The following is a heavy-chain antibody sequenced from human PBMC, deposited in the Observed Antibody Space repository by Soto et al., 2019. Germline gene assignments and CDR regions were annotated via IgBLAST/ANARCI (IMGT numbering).Heavy chain of an antibody. CDR1: GDSASSSSVA. Sequence: SQTLSLTCVISGDSASSSSVAWNWVRQSPSRGLGWLGRTYYRSRWYSDFAVSVRGRIVINADTSKNQFSLQLNSVTPEDTAVYFCARSEEDSDYYYYGFDVWGQGTTVTVSS. D-gene: IGHD2-15*01. J-gene: IGHJ6*02. CDR2: TYYRSRWYS. CDR3: ARSEEDSDYYYYGFDV. V-gene: IGHV6-1*01.